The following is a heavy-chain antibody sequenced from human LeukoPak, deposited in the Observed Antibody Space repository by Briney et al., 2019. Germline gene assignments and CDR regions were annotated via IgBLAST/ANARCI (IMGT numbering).Heavy chain of an antibody. CDR1: GFTFDKAW. V-gene: IGHV3-66*01. D-gene: IGHD3-10*01. CDR2: IYSGGST. J-gene: IGHJ5*02. Sequence: GGSLRLSCAASGFTFDKAWMTWVRQAPGKGLEGVSVIYSGGSTYYADSVKGRFTISRDNFKNTLYLQMNSLRAEDTAVYYCARGAYGSGSYGDNWFDPWGQGTLVTVSS. CDR3: ARGAYGSGSYGDNWFDP.